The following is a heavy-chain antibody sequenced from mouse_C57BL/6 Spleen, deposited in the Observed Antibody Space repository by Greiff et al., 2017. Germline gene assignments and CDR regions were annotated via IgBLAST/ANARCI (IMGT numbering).Heavy chain of an antibody. CDR2: IHPNSGST. D-gene: IGHD4-1*01. V-gene: IGHV1-64*01. Sequence: QVQLQQSGAELVKPGASVKLSCKASGYTFTSYWMHWVKQRPGQGLEWIGTIHPNSGSTNYNEKFKGKATLTVDKSSSTAYMQLSSLTSEDSAVYYCARARTGSELDYWGQGTSVTVSS. J-gene: IGHJ4*01. CDR1: GYTFTSYW. CDR3: ARARTGSELDY.